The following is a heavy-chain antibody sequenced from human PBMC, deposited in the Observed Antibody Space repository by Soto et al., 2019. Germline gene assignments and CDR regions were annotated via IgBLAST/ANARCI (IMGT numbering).Heavy chain of an antibody. CDR3: ASDSDSTVLFPRTDYYYYYGMDV. V-gene: IGHV1-46*01. J-gene: IGHJ6*02. D-gene: IGHD4-4*01. Sequence: GASVKVSCKASGYTFTSYYMNWLRQAPGQGLEWMGIINPGGGSTTYAQKFQGRVTMTRDTSTSTVYMQLSSLTSEDTAVYYCASDSDSTVLFPRTDYYYYYGMDVWGQGTTVTVSS. CDR1: GYTFTSYY. CDR2: INPGGGST.